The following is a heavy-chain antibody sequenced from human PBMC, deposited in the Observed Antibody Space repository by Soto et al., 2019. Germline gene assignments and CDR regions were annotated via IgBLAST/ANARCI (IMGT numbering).Heavy chain of an antibody. CDR2: ILYDGTKK. J-gene: IGHJ4*02. CDR3: AKDRGALRWSEEHFYFDY. D-gene: IGHD4-17*01. Sequence: QEYLVQSGGGVVQPGGSLRLSCAASGFTFSSYGMHWVRQAPGKGLEWVAVILYDGTKKYYADSMKGRFTISRDNSMNTLYLKMDSLIPDDTAVYYCAKDRGALRWSEEHFYFDYWGQGTQVTVSS. V-gene: IGHV3-30*18. CDR1: GFTFSSYG.